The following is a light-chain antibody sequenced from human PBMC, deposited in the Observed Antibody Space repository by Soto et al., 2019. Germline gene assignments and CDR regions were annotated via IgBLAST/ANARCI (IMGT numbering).Light chain of an antibody. V-gene: IGKV1-33*01. CDR1: QDISNY. Sequence: EIEVTQTTSSLSASVGDRVTITCQASQDISNYLNWYQQKPGKAPKLLIYDASNLETGVPSRFSGSGSGTDFTFTISSLQPEDIATYYCQQYDNLPLTFGGGTMV. CDR3: QQYDNLPLT. CDR2: DAS. J-gene: IGKJ4*01.